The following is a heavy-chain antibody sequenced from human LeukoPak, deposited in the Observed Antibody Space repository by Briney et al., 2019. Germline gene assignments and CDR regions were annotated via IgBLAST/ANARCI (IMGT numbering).Heavy chain of an antibody. V-gene: IGHV1-18*01. J-gene: IGHJ5*02. D-gene: IGHD2-15*01. CDR2: ISAYNGNT. Sequence: ASVKVSCKASGYTFTSYGISWVRQAPGQGLEWMGWISAYNGNTNYAQKLQGRVTMTTDTSTSTAYMELRSLRSDDTAVCYCARVDIVVVVAAGGFDPWGQGTLVTVSS. CDR3: ARVDIVVVVAAGGFDP. CDR1: GYTFTSYG.